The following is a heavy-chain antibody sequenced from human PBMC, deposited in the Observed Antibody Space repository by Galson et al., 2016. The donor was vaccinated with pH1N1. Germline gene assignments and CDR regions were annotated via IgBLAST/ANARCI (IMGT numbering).Heavy chain of an antibody. CDR1: GFSLSTTGMC. CDR3: ARSYNDYTNVDD. Sequence: PALVKPTQTLTLTCTVSGFSLSTTGMCVSWIRQPPGKALEWLALIDWDDDKYYSTSLKTRLTLSKDASKKQVVLTMTNMDPVDTATYFCARSYNDYTNVDDWGQGTPVTVSS. CDR2: IDWDDDK. J-gene: IGHJ4*02. V-gene: IGHV2-70*01. D-gene: IGHD4-11*01.